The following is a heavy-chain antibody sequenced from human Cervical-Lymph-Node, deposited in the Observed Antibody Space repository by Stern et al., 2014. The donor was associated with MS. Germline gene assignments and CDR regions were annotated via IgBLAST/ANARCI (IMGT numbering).Heavy chain of an antibody. D-gene: IGHD6-6*01. V-gene: IGHV4-39*01. CDR1: GGSVRNSNYY. Sequence: QVQLQESGPGLVKPSETLSVTCSVSGGSVRNSNYYWAWIRQPPGKGLEWIGSVTHSGHTFNSPSLQSRVTMSVETSQTRVSLRLLSVTAADTAVYFCARDLSSVMDVWGQGTTVTVSS. CDR3: ARDLSSVMDV. CDR2: VTHSGHT. J-gene: IGHJ6*02.